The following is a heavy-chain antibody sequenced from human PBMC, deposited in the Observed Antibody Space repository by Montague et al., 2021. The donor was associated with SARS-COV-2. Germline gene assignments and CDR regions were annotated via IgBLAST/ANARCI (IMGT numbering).Heavy chain of an antibody. D-gene: IGHD1-20*01. CDR3: ARRVTGTTVHYYYYGMDV. Sequence: SETLSLTCTVSGGSISSSSYYWGWIRQPPGKGLEWIGSIYYSGSTYYNPSLKSRVTISVDTSKNQFSLKLSSATAPDTAVYYCARRVTGTTVHYYYYGMDVWGQGTTVTVSS. CDR2: IYYSGST. J-gene: IGHJ6*02. V-gene: IGHV4-39*01. CDR1: GGSISSSSYY.